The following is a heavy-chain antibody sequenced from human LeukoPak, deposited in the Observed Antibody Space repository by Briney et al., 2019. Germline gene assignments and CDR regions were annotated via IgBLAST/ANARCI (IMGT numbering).Heavy chain of an antibody. V-gene: IGHV3-7*01. CDR3: ARVVTMVRGVLYFFDY. D-gene: IGHD3-10*01. Sequence: AGGSLRLSCAASGFTFTSYWMSWVRQAPGKGLEWVANIKQDGSEKYFVDSVKGRFTISKDNAKNSLYLQMNSLRVEDTAVYYCARVVTMVRGVLYFFDYWGQGTLVTVSS. CDR1: GFTFTSYW. CDR2: IKQDGSEK. J-gene: IGHJ4*02.